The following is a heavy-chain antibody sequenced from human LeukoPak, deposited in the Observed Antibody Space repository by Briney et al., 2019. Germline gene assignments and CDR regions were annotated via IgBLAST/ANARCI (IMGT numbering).Heavy chain of an antibody. Sequence: PGGSLRLSCAASGFTFSSYGMSWVRQAPGKGLEWVSGINWNGGSTGYADSVKGRFTISRDNAKNSLYLQMNSLRAEDTALYYCARDLTPIAASDDAFDIWGQGTMVTVSS. J-gene: IGHJ3*02. D-gene: IGHD6-13*01. V-gene: IGHV3-20*04. CDR2: INWNGGST. CDR3: ARDLTPIAASDDAFDI. CDR1: GFTFSSYG.